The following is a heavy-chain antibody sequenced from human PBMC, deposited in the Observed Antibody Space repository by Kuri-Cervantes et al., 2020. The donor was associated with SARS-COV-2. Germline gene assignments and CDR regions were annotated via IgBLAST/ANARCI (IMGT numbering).Heavy chain of an antibody. Sequence: ESLKISCAVYGGSFSGYYWSWIRQPPGKGLEWIGEINHSGSTNYNPSLKSRVTISVDTSKNQFSLKLSSVTAADTAVYYCATLPPSYCSSTSCYRQRYSSSSHYYYGMDVWGQGTTVTVSS. J-gene: IGHJ6*02. V-gene: IGHV4-34*01. CDR2: INHSGST. CDR1: GGSFSGYY. CDR3: ATLPPSYCSSTSCYRQRYSSSSHYYYGMDV. D-gene: IGHD2-2*01.